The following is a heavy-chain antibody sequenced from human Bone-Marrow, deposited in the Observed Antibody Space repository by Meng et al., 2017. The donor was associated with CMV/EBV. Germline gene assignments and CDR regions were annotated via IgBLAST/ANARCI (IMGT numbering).Heavy chain of an antibody. CDR3: ATHGIIRRYCSSTSCYMGNVVDY. V-gene: IGHV1-46*01. Sequence: ASVKVSCKASGYTFTSYYMHWVRQAPGQGLEWMGIINPSGGSTSYAQKFQGRVTMTRDTSTSTVYMELSSLRSEDTAVYYCATHGIIRRYCSSTSCYMGNVVDYWGQGTLVTGSS. CDR1: GYTFTSYY. J-gene: IGHJ4*02. CDR2: INPSGGST. D-gene: IGHD2-2*02.